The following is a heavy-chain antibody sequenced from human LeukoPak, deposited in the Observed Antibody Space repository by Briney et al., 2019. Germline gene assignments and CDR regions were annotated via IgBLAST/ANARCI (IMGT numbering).Heavy chain of an antibody. V-gene: IGHV4-59*10. J-gene: IGHJ4*02. Sequence: SETLSLTCAVYGGSFSDYYWSWIRQPAGKGLEWIGRIYTSESTDYNPSLKSRVTISVDTSKNQFSLKLNSVTEADTAVYYCVKTTAGTGFFDYWGQGTPVTVSS. CDR2: IYTSEST. D-gene: IGHD6-13*01. CDR3: VKTTAGTGFFDY. CDR1: GGSFSDYY.